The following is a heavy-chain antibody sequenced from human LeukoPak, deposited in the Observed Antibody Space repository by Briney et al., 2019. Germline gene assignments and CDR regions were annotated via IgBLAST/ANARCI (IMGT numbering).Heavy chain of an antibody. CDR2: INPSGGST. D-gene: IGHD5-18*01. V-gene: IGHV1-46*01. Sequence: GASVKVSCKASGYTFTSYYMHWVRQAPGQGLEWMGIINPSGGSTSYVQRFQGRVTMTRDTSTSTVYMELSSLRSEDTAVYYCAREGIQLWFDYWGQGTLVTVSS. CDR1: GYTFTSYY. CDR3: AREGIQLWFDY. J-gene: IGHJ4*02.